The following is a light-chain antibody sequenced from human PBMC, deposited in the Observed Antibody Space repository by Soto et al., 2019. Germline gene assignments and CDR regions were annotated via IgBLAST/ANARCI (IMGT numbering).Light chain of an antibody. CDR2: AAS. CDR1: QSISNY. J-gene: IGKJ4*01. CDR3: HQSYNTPLT. V-gene: IGKV1-39*01. Sequence: DIQMTQSPSSLSASVGDRVTITCRASQSISNYLNWYQQKPGKAPKLLIYAASSLQSGVPSRFSGSGSATDFTLTISSLQPEDFATYYCHQSYNTPLTFGGGTKVEIK.